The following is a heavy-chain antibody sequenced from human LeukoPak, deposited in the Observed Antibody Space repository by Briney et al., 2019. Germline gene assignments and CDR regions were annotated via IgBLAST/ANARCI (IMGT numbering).Heavy chain of an antibody. CDR3: ARRSSSWYYFDY. V-gene: IGHV1-46*01. J-gene: IGHJ4*02. CDR1: GYTFTSYY. CDR2: INPSGGST. Sequence: ASVKVSCKASGYTFTSYYMHWVRQAPGQGLEWMGIINPSGGSTSYAQKFQGRVTMTRDTSTSTVYMELSGLRSEDTAIYYCARRSSSWYYFDYWGQGTLVTVSS. D-gene: IGHD6-13*01.